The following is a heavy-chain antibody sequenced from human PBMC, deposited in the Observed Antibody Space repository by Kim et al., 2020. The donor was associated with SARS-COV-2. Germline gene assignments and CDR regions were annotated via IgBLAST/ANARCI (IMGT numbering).Heavy chain of an antibody. CDR3: AAHFWSGYYWSPFDY. D-gene: IGHD3-3*02. V-gene: IGHV4-39*01. CDR2: IYYSGST. J-gene: IGHJ4*02. Sequence: SETLSLTCTVSGGSISSSSYYWGWIRQPPGKGLEWIGSIYYSGSTYYNPSLKSRVTISVDTSKNQFSLKLSSVTAADTAVYYCAAHFWSGYYWSPFDYWGQGTLVTVSS. CDR1: GGSISSSSYY.